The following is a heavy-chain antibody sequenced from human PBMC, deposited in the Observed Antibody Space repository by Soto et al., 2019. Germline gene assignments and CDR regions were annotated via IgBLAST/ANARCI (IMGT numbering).Heavy chain of an antibody. D-gene: IGHD6-19*01. J-gene: IGHJ4*02. CDR2: LNSDGSSA. CDR1: GFTFSSYW. V-gene: IGHV3-74*01. CDR3: VRGKRGGWYYDY. Sequence: EVQLVESGGGLVQPGGSLRRSCAASGFTFSSYWLHWVRQAPGEGLVWLSRLNSDGSSAYYADSVKGRFTISRDNAQNTVYLQMNSLGDEDTAVYYCVRGKRGGWYYDYWGQGTLVTVSS.